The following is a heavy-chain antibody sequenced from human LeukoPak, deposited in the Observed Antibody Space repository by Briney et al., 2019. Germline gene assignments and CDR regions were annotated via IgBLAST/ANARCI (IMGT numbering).Heavy chain of an antibody. V-gene: IGHV4-34*01. CDR1: GGSFSGHY. Sequence: SETLSLTCAVYGGSFSGHYWSWIRQPPGKGLEWIGEINHSGSTNNNPSLKSRVTMSVDTSKNQFSLRLSSVTAADTAVYYCARGTGFDPWGQGTLVTVSS. CDR2: INHSGST. CDR3: ARGTGFDP. D-gene: IGHD1-14*01. J-gene: IGHJ5*02.